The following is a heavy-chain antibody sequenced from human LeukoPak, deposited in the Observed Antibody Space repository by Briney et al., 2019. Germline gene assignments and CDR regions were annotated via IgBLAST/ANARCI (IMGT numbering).Heavy chain of an antibody. CDR3: ARDRTLLRYFDWLLSTSPHYYFDY. D-gene: IGHD3-9*01. Sequence: GASVKVSCKAFGYTFTSNYMHWVRQAPGQGPEWMGVISPSGGSTTYAQKFQGRVTLTRDTSISTAYMELSRLRSDDTAVYYCARDRTLLRYFDWLLSTSPHYYFDYWGQGTLVTVSS. V-gene: IGHV1-46*01. CDR2: ISPSGGST. CDR1: GYTFTSNY. J-gene: IGHJ4*02.